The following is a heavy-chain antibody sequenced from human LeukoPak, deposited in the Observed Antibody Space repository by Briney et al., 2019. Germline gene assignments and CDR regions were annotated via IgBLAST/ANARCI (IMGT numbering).Heavy chain of an antibody. Sequence: GGSLRLSCAASGFTFSSYAMSWVRQAPGKGLEWVSVIYSGGSTYYADSVKGRFTISRDNSKNTVYLQMNSLRAEDTAVYYCARARYFVPYYFDYWGQGTLVTVSS. CDR1: GFTFSSYA. CDR2: IYSGGST. D-gene: IGHD3-9*01. J-gene: IGHJ4*02. CDR3: ARARYFVPYYFDY. V-gene: IGHV3-53*01.